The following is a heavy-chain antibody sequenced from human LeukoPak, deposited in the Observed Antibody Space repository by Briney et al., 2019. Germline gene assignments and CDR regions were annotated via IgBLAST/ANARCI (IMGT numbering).Heavy chain of an antibody. Sequence: ASVKVSCKASGYTFTGHYMHWVRQAPGQGLEWMGRINPNSGGTNYAQKFQGRVTMTRDTSISTAYMELSRLRSDDTAVYYCATALAGNYFDYWGQGTLVTVSS. CDR3: ATALAGNYFDY. J-gene: IGHJ4*02. CDR1: GYTFTGHY. V-gene: IGHV1-2*06. D-gene: IGHD1-1*01. CDR2: INPNSGGT.